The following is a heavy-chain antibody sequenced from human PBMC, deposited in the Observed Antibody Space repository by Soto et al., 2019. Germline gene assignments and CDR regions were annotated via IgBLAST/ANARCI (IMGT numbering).Heavy chain of an antibody. Sequence: QVQLQESGPGLVKPSQTLSLTCTVSGGSISSGGYYWSWIRQHPGKGLEWIGYIYYSGSTYYNPSHKSRVTISVDTSKNQCSLKLSSVTAADTAVYYGARDGHGYNSFDYWGQGTLVTVSS. CDR3: ARDGHGYNSFDY. D-gene: IGHD3-22*01. CDR2: IYYSGST. V-gene: IGHV4-31*03. J-gene: IGHJ4*02. CDR1: GGSISSGGYY.